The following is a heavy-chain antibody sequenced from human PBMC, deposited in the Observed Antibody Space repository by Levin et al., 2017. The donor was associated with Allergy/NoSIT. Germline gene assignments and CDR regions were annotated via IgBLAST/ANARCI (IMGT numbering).Heavy chain of an antibody. CDR3: AKDGTPGAGYMDV. V-gene: IGHV3-23*01. CDR2: VTGRDSTT. Sequence: GGSLRLSCVASGFTFSSYTMSWARQAPGKGLEWVSSVTGRDSTTFYADSVKGRFTSSRDNSKNALYLQVDSLTADDSAVYYCAKDGTPGAGYMDVWGKGTTVTVSS. CDR1: GFTFSSYT. J-gene: IGHJ6*03. D-gene: IGHD6-19*01.